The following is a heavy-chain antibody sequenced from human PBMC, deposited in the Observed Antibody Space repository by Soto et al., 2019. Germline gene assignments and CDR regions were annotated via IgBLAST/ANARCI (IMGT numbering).Heavy chain of an antibody. CDR1: GDSVSSNSAA. J-gene: IGHJ6*02. Sequence: SQTLSLTCAISGDSVSSNSAAWNWIRQSPSRGLEWLGRTYYRSKWYNDYAVSVKSRITINPDISKNQFSLQLNSVTPEDTAVYYCARGTGTTLYYYYGMDVWGQGTTVTVSS. V-gene: IGHV6-1*01. CDR3: ARGTGTTLYYYYGMDV. D-gene: IGHD1-1*01. CDR2: TYYRSKWYN.